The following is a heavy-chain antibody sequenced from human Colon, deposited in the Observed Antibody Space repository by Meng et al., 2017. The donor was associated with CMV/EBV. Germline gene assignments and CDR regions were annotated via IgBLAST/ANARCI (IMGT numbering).Heavy chain of an antibody. J-gene: IGHJ4*02. D-gene: IGHD6-19*01. Sequence: ASVKVSCKTSGYTFTAYYIHWVRQAPGQGLEWMGWINPKSGGKNFAQKFQGRVAMTTDTSISMAYLEVTSLTSGDTAVYYCARGRIGVTGPSPGPDYWGQGALVTVSS. CDR1: GYTFTAYY. CDR2: INPKSGGK. CDR3: ARGRIGVTGPSPGPDY. V-gene: IGHV1-2*02.